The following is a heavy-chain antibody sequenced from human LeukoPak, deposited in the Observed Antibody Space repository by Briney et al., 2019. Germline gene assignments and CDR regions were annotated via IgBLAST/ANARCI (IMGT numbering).Heavy chain of an antibody. V-gene: IGHV4-61*02. D-gene: IGHD1-26*01. CDR1: GGSISSGSYY. CDR2: IYTSGST. J-gene: IGHJ3*02. Sequence: PSQTLSLTCTVSGGSISSGSYYWSWIRQPAGKGLGWIGRIYTSGSTNYNPSLKSRVTISVDTSKNQFSLKLSSVTAADTAVYYCARDARRYSGSYHDAFDIWGQGTMVTVSS. CDR3: ARDARRYSGSYHDAFDI.